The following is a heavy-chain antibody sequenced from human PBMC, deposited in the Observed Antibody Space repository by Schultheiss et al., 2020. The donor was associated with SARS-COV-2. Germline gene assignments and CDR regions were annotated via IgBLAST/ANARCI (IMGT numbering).Heavy chain of an antibody. CDR1: GFTFSHYT. CDR3: AKEGVRWSIDS. Sequence: GGSLRLSCGASGFTFSHYTINWVRQVPGKGLEWVSSVSGNSGYKFYADSVQGRFTISRDNAKNSLYLQMNRLRAEDTAVYYCAKEGVRWSIDSWGRGTLVTFSS. CDR2: VSGNSGYK. V-gene: IGHV3-21*01. D-gene: IGHD3-16*01. J-gene: IGHJ4*02.